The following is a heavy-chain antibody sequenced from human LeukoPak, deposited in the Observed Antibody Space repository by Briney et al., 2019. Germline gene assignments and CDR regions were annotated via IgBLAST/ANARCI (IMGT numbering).Heavy chain of an antibody. V-gene: IGHV3-23*01. D-gene: IGHD3-10*01. Sequence: PGGSLRLSCVASGFTFSSYAMSWVRQAPGKGLEWVSAISGSGGSTYYADSVKGRFTISRDNSKNTLYLQMNSLRAEDTAVYYCALPSAGGFENYYYGMDVWGQGTTVTVSS. CDR2: ISGSGGST. J-gene: IGHJ6*02. CDR3: ALPSAGGFENYYYGMDV. CDR1: GFTFSSYA.